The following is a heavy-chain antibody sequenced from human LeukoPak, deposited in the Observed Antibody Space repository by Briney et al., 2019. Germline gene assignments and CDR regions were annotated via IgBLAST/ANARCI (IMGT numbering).Heavy chain of an antibody. CDR2: ISGSGTAT. CDR1: GFTFSSFA. CDR3: ARDMNSSGQTALDY. D-gene: IGHD3-22*01. J-gene: IGHJ4*02. V-gene: IGHV3-23*01. Sequence: AGGSLRLSCAASGFTSGFTFSSFAMSWVRQAPGKGLEWVSAISGSGTATHYAASVRGRFTISRDNSKNTLYLEMNSLRADDTAVYYCARDMNSSGQTALDYWGQGTLVTVSS.